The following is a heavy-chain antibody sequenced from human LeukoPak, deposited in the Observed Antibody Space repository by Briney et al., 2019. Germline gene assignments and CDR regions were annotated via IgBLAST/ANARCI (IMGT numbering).Heavy chain of an antibody. CDR1: GFTVSSSY. CDR2: ISSSGSTI. V-gene: IGHV3-11*01. D-gene: IGHD1-26*01. Sequence: PGGSLRLSCAASGFTVSSSYMSWVRRAPGKGLEWVSYISSSGSTIYYADSVKGRFTISRDNAKNSLYLQMNSLRAEDTAVYYCARDSGGSYVLDYWGQGTLVTVSS. CDR3: ARDSGGSYVLDY. J-gene: IGHJ4*02.